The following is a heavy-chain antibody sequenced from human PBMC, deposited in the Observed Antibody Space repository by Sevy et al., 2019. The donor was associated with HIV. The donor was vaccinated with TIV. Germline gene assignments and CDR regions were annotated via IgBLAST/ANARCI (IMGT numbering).Heavy chain of an antibody. CDR2: INRNSGGT. CDR3: ACYAIDVFYI. Sequence: ASVKVSCQASGYTFIGYYIHWVRQAPGQGLEWMGRINRNSGGTNYAQKFQGRVTMTRDTSISTAYMELSRLRSDDTAVYYCACYAIDVFYIWRQGTMVTVSS. V-gene: IGHV1-2*06. J-gene: IGHJ3*02. D-gene: IGHD3-16*01. CDR1: GYTFIGYY.